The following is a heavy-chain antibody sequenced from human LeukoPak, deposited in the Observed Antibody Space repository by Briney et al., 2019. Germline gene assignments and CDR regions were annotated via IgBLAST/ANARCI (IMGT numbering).Heavy chain of an antibody. J-gene: IGHJ4*02. D-gene: IGHD6-13*01. CDR2: IYHSGST. CDR1: GGSISSSNW. V-gene: IGHV4-4*02. CDR3: ARAGAAAALGRFDN. Sequence: SGTLSLTCAVSGGSISSSNWWSWVRQPPGKGLEWIGYIYHSGSTYYNPSLKSRVTISVDTSKNQFSLKLSSVTAADTAVYYCARAGAAAALGRFDNWGQGILVTVSS.